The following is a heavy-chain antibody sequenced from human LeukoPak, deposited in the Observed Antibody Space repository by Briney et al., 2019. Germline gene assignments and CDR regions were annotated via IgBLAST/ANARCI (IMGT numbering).Heavy chain of an antibody. Sequence: ASVKVSCKASGYTFTGYYMHWVRQAPGQGLEWMGWINPNSGGTNYAQKFQGRVTMTRDTSISTAYMELSRLRSDDTAVYYCARDGGIQYQNWFDPWGQGTLVTVSS. D-gene: IGHD2-2*01. V-gene: IGHV1-2*02. CDR3: ARDGGIQYQNWFDP. J-gene: IGHJ5*02. CDR1: GYTFTGYY. CDR2: INPNSGGT.